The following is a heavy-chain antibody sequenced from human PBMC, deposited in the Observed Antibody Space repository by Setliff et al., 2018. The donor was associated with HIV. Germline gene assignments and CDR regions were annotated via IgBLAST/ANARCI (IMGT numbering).Heavy chain of an antibody. V-gene: IGHV1-18*01. CDR3: AREIGVYDSSGYYYVPDAFDI. J-gene: IGHJ3*02. CDR1: GYTFTSYG. Sequence: AASVKVSCKASGYTFTSYGISWVRQAPGQGLEWMGWISAYNGNTNYAQKLQGRVTMTTDTSTSTAYMELRSLRSDDTAVYYCAREIGVYDSSGYYYVPDAFDIWGQGAMVTVSS. D-gene: IGHD3-22*01. CDR2: ISAYNGNT.